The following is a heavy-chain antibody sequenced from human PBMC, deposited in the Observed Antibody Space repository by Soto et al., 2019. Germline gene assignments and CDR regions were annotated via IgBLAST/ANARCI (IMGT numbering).Heavy chain of an antibody. J-gene: IGHJ5*02. Sequence: PSETLSLTCPVSGGSMSRYYWTWIRHPPGKGLEWIGNIHYTGSTNYNPSLKGRVAILLGTSTSQFSLKVSSVTAADTAVYYCARDLTISSTDGPLDPWGHGTLVTVSS. CDR3: ARDLTISSTDGPLDP. D-gene: IGHD1-1*01. CDR1: GGSMSRYY. V-gene: IGHV4-59*01. CDR2: IHYTGST.